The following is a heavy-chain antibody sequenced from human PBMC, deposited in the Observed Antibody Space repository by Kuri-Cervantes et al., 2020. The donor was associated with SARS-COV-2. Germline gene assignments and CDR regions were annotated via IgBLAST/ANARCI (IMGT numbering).Heavy chain of an antibody. CDR3: ARLNAFDI. Sequence: GESLKISCAASGFTFSSYSMNWVRQAPGKGLEWVSSISSSSSYIYYADSVKGRFTISRDNAKSSLYLQMNSLRAEDTAVYYCARLNAFDIWGQGTMVTVSS. CDR1: GFTFSSYS. J-gene: IGHJ3*02. V-gene: IGHV3-21*01. CDR2: ISSSSSYI.